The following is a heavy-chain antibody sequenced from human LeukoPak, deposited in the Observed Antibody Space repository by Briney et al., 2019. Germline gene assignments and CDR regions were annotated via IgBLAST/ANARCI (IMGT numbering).Heavy chain of an antibody. CDR1: GGSFSGYY. CDR2: INHSGST. CDR3: ARVPNIIVGATQAGKYYYMDV. D-gene: IGHD1-26*01. V-gene: IGHV4-34*01. J-gene: IGHJ6*03. Sequence: SETLSLTCAVYGGSFSGYYWSWNRQPPGKGLEWIGEINHSGSTNYNPSLKSRVTISVDTSKNQFSLKLSSVTAADTAVYYCARVPNIIVGATQAGKYYYMDVWGKGTTVTVSS.